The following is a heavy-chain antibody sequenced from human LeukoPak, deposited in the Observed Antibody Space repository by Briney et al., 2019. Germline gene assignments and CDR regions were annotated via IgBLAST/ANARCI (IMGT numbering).Heavy chain of an antibody. Sequence: AGGSLRLSCAASGFTFSSYAMHWVRQAPGKGLEWVAVISYDGSNKYYADSVKGRFTISRDNSKNTLYLQMNSLRAEDTAVYYCASFKQQLVRETIDYWGQGTLVTVSS. D-gene: IGHD6-13*01. CDR2: ISYDGSNK. CDR1: GFTFSSYA. J-gene: IGHJ4*02. V-gene: IGHV3-30-3*01. CDR3: ASFKQQLVRETIDY.